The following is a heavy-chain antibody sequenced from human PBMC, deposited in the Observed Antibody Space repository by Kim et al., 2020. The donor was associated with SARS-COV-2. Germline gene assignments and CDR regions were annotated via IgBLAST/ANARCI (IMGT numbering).Heavy chain of an antibody. D-gene: IGHD3-3*01. CDR3: AKEYDFWSGYYNIFN. V-gene: IGHV3-30*18. Sequence: GGSLRLSCAASGFTFSSYGMHWVRQAPGKGLEWVAVISYDGSNKYYADSVKGRFTISRDNSKNTLYLQMNSLRAEDTAVYYCAKEYDFWSGYYNIFNWGQGTVVTVSS. CDR2: ISYDGSNK. J-gene: IGHJ4*02. CDR1: GFTFSSYG.